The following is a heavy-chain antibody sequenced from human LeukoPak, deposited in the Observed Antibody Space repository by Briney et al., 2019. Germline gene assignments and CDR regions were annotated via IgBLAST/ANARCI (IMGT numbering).Heavy chain of an antibody. CDR2: INPNSGGT. Sequence: ASVKVSCKASGYTFTGYYMHWVRQAPGQGLEWMGWINPNSGGTNYAQKFQGRVTMTRDTSISTAYMELSRLRSDDTAVYYCAKSLHYYDSSGYSFDYWGQGTLVTVSS. J-gene: IGHJ4*02. V-gene: IGHV1-2*02. CDR3: AKSLHYYDSSGYSFDY. CDR1: GYTFTGYY. D-gene: IGHD3-22*01.